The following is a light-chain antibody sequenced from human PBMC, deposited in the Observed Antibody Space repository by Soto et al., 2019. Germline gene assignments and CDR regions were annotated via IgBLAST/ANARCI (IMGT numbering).Light chain of an antibody. CDR2: EVS. Sequence: QSVLIQPASVSGSPGQSITISCTGTSRDVGGSNYVSWYQHHPHRAPKLLIYEVSYRPSGVSSRFSGSKSGNTASLTISGLQAEDEADYYCDSYTSSRAYVFGIGTKLTVL. V-gene: IGLV2-14*01. CDR3: DSYTSSRAYV. J-gene: IGLJ1*01. CDR1: SRDVGGSNY.